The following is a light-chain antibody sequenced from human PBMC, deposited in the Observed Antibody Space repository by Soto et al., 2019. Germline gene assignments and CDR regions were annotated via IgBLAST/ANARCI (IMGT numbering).Light chain of an antibody. CDR1: QSISGW. Sequence: DIPMTQSPSTLSASVGDRVTITCRASQSISGWLAWYQQKPGKAPKLLIYDVSSLESGVPLRFSGSGSGTEFTLTISSLQPDDFATYYCQQYDSYWTFGQGTKVDIK. CDR2: DVS. CDR3: QQYDSYWT. J-gene: IGKJ1*01. V-gene: IGKV1-5*01.